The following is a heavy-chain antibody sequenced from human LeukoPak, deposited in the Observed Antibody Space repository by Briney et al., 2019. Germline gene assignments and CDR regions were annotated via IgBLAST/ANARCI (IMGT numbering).Heavy chain of an antibody. CDR3: ARGARNYVY. Sequence: PGGSLRLSCAASGFTFSSYSMNWVRQAPGKGLEWVSSISTSSIYIYYTDSVKGRFTISRDNAKNSLYLQMNSLRAEDTAVYFCARGARNYVYWGQGTLVTVSS. D-gene: IGHD1-7*01. CDR1: GFTFSSYS. CDR2: ISTSSIYI. J-gene: IGHJ4*02. V-gene: IGHV3-21*01.